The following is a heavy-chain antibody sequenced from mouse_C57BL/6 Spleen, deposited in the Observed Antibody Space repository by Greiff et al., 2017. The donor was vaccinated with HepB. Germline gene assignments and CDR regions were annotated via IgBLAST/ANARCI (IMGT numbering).Heavy chain of an antibody. V-gene: IGHV1-64*01. CDR1: GYTFTSYW. J-gene: IGHJ2*01. D-gene: IGHD1-3*01. Sequence: QVQLQQSGAELVKPGASVKLSCKASGYTFTSYWMHWVKQRPGQGLEWIGMIHPNSGSTNYNEKFKSKATLTVDKSSSTAYMQLSSLTSEDSAVYYCARSGIVTYYFDYWGHGTTLTVSS. CDR3: ARSGIVTYYFDY. CDR2: IHPNSGST.